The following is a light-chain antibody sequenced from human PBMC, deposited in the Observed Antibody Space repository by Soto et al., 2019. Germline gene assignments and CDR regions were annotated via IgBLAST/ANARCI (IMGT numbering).Light chain of an antibody. CDR3: KQYDGSPRT. V-gene: IGKV3-20*01. CDR1: QSLRSNF. J-gene: IGKJ1*01. Sequence: ESVLTQSPGTLSVSPGERATLSCTASQSLRSNFLAWYQQKPGQAHRLLIYDAYSRAAGIPDRFSGSGSGTDFTLTITRLEPEDFAVYHCKQYDGSPRTVGQGTKVDNK. CDR2: DAY.